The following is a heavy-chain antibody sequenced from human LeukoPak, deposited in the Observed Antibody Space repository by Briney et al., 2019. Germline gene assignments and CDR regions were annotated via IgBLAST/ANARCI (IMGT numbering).Heavy chain of an antibody. D-gene: IGHD6-19*01. CDR1: GGSISSSTYY. V-gene: IGHV4-61*01. J-gene: IGHJ4*02. Sequence: PSETLSLTCTVSGGSISSSTYYWSWIRQPPGKGLEWIGYIYYSGSTNFNPSLKSRVTISVDTSKNQFSLKLSSVTAADTAVYYCARGGIMALAGGLDFWGQGTLVTVSS. CDR3: ARGGIMALAGGLDF. CDR2: IYYSGST.